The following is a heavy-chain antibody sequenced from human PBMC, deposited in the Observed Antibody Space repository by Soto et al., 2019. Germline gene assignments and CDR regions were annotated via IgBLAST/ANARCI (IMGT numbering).Heavy chain of an antibody. D-gene: IGHD1-1*01. CDR2: IYSGGST. CDR3: AGATGRY. CDR1: GFTVSSNY. V-gene: IGHV3-53*02. J-gene: IGHJ4*02. Sequence: EVQLVETGGGLIQPGGSLRLSCAASGFTVSSNYMTWVRQAPGKGLEWVSVIYSGGSTYYADSVKGRFTSSRDKSKTTLYLQRNSLRAEDTAVYYCAGATGRYWGQGTLVTVSS.